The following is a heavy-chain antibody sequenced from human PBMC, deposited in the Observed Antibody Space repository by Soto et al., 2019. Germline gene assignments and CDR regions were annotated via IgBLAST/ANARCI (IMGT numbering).Heavy chain of an antibody. J-gene: IGHJ4*02. CDR1: GFSISGYE. V-gene: IGHV3-48*03. Sequence: GGSLRLSCAASGFSISGYEMSWVRQAPGKGLEWVSYISSGGTNIYYADSVKGRFTISRDIAKNSVDLQLNSLRAEDTAVYYCARDRWVTYSGYDWHFDYWGQGTLVTVSS. CDR2: ISSGGTNI. CDR3: ARDRWVTYSGYDWHFDY. D-gene: IGHD5-12*01.